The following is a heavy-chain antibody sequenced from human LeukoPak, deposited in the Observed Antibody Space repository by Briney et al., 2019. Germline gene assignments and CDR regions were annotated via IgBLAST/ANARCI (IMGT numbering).Heavy chain of an antibody. J-gene: IGHJ4*02. V-gene: IGHV1-46*01. CDR3: ARDQDTIGYGENLY. CDR2: INPSGGGT. D-gene: IGHD4-17*01. Sequence: ASVNVSCTASGYTFTNYYIHWVRQAPGQGLEWMGIINPSGGGTTYAQKFQGRVTMTRDTSTSTVYMELSSLRSEDTAVYYCARDQDTIGYGENLYWGQGVLVTVSS. CDR1: GYTFTNYY.